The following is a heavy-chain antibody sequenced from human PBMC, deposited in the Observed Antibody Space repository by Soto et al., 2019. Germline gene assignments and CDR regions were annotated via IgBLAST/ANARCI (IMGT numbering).Heavy chain of an antibody. CDR1: GGSFSGYY. J-gene: IGHJ4*02. Sequence: PSETLSLTCAVYGGSFSGYYWSWIRQPPGKGLEWSGEINHSGSTNYNPSLKSRVTISVDTSKNQFSLKLSSVTAADTAVYYFARSTQQYDFCSTYYTEGHIDYWGQGTQVTVSS. D-gene: IGHD3-3*01. V-gene: IGHV4-34*01. CDR2: INHSGST. CDR3: ARSTQQYDFCSTYYTEGHIDY.